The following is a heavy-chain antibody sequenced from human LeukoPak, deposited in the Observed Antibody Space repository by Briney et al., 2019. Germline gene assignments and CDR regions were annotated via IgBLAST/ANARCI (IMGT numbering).Heavy chain of an antibody. V-gene: IGHV3-21*01. CDR3: ARGQAGSYTILNGFDI. CDR2: ISKTSVYI. J-gene: IGHJ3*02. D-gene: IGHD1-26*01. Sequence: PGGSLRLSCAASGFSFSTYSMNWVRQVPGKGLEWVSSISKTSVYIYYADSLKGRFTVSRDNAKNSLYLQMNSLRAEDTAVYYCARGQAGSYTILNGFDIWGQGTMVTVSS. CDR1: GFSFSTYS.